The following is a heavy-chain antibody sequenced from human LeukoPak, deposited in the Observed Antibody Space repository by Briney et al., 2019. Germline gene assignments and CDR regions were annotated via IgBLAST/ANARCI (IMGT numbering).Heavy chain of an antibody. V-gene: IGHV3-13*01. D-gene: IGHD1-26*01. CDR3: ARGVGARGRYYFDY. Sequence: GGSLRLSCAASGFTFSSYDMHWVRHATGKGLEWVSAIGTAGDTYYPGSVKGRFTISRENAKNSLYLQMNSLRAGDTAVYYCARGVGARGRYYFDYWGQGTLVTVSS. CDR1: GFTFSSYD. CDR2: IGTAGDT. J-gene: IGHJ4*02.